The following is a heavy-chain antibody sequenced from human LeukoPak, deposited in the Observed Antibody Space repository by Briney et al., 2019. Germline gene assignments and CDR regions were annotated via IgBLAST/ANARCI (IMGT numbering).Heavy chain of an antibody. Sequence: SETLSLTWTVSGXSISSSSYYWGWIRQPPGKGLEWIGSIYYSGSTNYNPSLKSRVTISVDTSKNQFSLKLSSVTAADTAVYYCAGYSSGWPYFDYWGQGTLVTVSS. CDR2: IYYSGST. D-gene: IGHD6-19*01. V-gene: IGHV4-39*07. CDR1: GXSISSSSYY. J-gene: IGHJ4*02. CDR3: AGYSSGWPYFDY.